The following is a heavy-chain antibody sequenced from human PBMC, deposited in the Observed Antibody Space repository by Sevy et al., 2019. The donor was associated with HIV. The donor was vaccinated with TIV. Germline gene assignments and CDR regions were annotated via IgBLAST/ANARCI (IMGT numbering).Heavy chain of an antibody. CDR2: ISGSGGRT. D-gene: IGHD6-13*01. CDR1: GFTISSYA. J-gene: IGHJ1*01. V-gene: IGHV3-23*01. CDR3: AKGIAAAGTGYFQQ. Sequence: GGSLRLSCAASGFTISSYAMSWVRQAPGKGLEWVSAISGSGGRTYYADSVKGRFTISRDNSKNTLYLQMNSLRAEDTAVYYCAKGIAAAGTGYFQQWGQGTLVTVSS.